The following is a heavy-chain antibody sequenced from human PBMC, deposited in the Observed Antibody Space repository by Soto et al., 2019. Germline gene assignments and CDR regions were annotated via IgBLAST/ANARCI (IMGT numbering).Heavy chain of an antibody. CDR3: ARDFSTAMSDAFDI. CDR2: ISSSSSTI. CDR1: GFTFSSYS. D-gene: IGHD5-18*01. Sequence: GGSLRLSCAASGFTFSSYSMNWVRQAPGKGLEWVSYISSSSSTIYYADSVKGRFTISRDNAKSSLYLQMNSLRDEDTAVYYCARDFSTAMSDAFDIWGQGTMVTVSS. J-gene: IGHJ3*02. V-gene: IGHV3-48*02.